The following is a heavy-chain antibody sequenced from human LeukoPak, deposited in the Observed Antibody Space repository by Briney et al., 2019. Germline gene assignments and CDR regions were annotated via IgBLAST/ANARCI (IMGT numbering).Heavy chain of an antibody. CDR1: GGSISTYY. CDR3: ARRVVVVSAAVRSDAFDI. V-gene: IGHV4-59*01. Sequence: SETLSLTCTVSGGSISTYYWNWIRQPPGKGLEWIGYIYYTGSTKYNPSLKSRVTISVDTSNNQLSLKLNSVTAADTAVYYCARRVVVVSAAVRSDAFDIWGQGTMVTVSS. J-gene: IGHJ3*02. D-gene: IGHD2-2*01. CDR2: IYYTGST.